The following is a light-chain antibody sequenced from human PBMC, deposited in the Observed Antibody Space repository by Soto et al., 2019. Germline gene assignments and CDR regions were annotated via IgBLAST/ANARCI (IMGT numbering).Light chain of an antibody. V-gene: IGKV3-15*01. Sequence: EIVKTQSPATLSVSPGERATLSCRASPSVNRNLAWYQQQPGQAPRLLLHGASPRATDIPTRFSGSGSGTEVTRTISGLQPEDCAGDYGQHYKSGPPGFGQGTKVDNK. CDR2: GAS. CDR1: PSVNRN. J-gene: IGKJ1*01. CDR3: QHYKSGPPG.